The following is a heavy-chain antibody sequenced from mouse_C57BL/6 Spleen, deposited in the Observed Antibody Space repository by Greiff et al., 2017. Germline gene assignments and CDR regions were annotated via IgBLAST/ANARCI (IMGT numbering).Heavy chain of an antibody. CDR1: GYTFTSYW. J-gene: IGHJ4*01. CDR2: IHPNSGST. V-gene: IGHV1-64*01. D-gene: IGHD1-1*01. CDR3: ARSDYYGSSHAMDY. Sequence: VQLQQPGAELVKPGASVKLSCKASGYTFTSYWMHWVKQRPGQGLEWIGMIHPNSGSTNYNEKFKSKATLTVDKSSSTAYMQLSRLTSEDSAVYYCARSDYYGSSHAMDYWGQGTSVTVSS.